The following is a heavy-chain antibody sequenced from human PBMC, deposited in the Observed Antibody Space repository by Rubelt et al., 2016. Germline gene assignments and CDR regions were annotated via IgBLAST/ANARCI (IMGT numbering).Heavy chain of an antibody. CDR2: IYDSGST. J-gene: IGHJ5*01. CDR3: ARGGCSSCTFNS. Sequence: QVQLQESGPGLVKPSETLSLTCTVSGGSISSYYWNWIRQPPGKGLEWIGNIYDSGSTNYNPSLTSQVTISRDTSKNQWSPKLTSVTVTDTAVYYCARGGCSSCTFNSWGRGTLVTISS. D-gene: IGHD6-6*01. CDR1: GGSISSYY. V-gene: IGHV4-59*01.